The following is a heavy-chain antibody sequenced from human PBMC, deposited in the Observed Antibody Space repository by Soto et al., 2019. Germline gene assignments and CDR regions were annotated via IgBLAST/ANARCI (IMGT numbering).Heavy chain of an antibody. CDR2: ISGDGSRT. V-gene: IGHV3-30*18. J-gene: IGHJ4*02. CDR3: AKGCSRGVYCVYFEC. CDR1: GFTFSNDG. D-gene: IGHD2-21*01. Sequence: QVQLVESGGGLVQPGRSLRLSCVASGFTFSNDGMHWVRQAPGKGLEWVADISGDGSRTYYGDSVKGRFTISRGNSKNTLYLKMKSLRAEDTAVDFCAKGCSRGVYCVYFECWGQGVLVTVSS.